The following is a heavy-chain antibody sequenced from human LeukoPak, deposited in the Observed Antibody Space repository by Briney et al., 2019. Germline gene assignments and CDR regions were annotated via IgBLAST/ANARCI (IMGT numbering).Heavy chain of an antibody. Sequence: QPGGSLRLSCAASGFIVNYNYMSWVRQPPGKGLEWVLVVYSGGSTYYADSVKGRFTISRDNSKNMVYLQMNSLRVEDTAVYYCARVKVGTTYWFDPWGQGTLVTVSS. CDR1: GFIVNYNY. V-gene: IGHV3-66*01. J-gene: IGHJ5*02. CDR3: ARVKVGTTYWFDP. CDR2: VYSGGST. D-gene: IGHD1-26*01.